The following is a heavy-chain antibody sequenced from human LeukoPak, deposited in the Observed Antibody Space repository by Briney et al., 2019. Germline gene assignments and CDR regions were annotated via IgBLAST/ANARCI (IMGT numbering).Heavy chain of an antibody. CDR1: GFTFSSYA. CDR3: ARVGYYDSSGQIFDY. J-gene: IGHJ4*02. V-gene: IGHV3-64*01. Sequence: GGSLRLSCAASGFTFSSYAMHWVRQAPGKGLEYVSAISSNGGSTYYANSVKGRFTISRDNSKNTLYLQMGSLRAEDTAVYYCARVGYYDSSGQIFDYWGQGTLVTVSS. CDR2: ISSNGGST. D-gene: IGHD3-22*01.